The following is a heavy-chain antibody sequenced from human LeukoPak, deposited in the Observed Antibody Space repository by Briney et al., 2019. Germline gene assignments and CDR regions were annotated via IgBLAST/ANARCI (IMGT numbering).Heavy chain of an antibody. D-gene: IGHD2-15*01. CDR1: GFTLSRYA. CDR3: VKFRGAADNYYYYMHV. Sequence: GGSLRLSRAASGFTLSRYAMTGVRPAPGGGLEWVSFIIDSCAHKFSADYVKGRFSISRDKSKNTVDLQMNRLRVEHTAVYYGVKFRGAADNYYYYMHVWGNGTTVTVSS. V-gene: IGHV3-23*01. J-gene: IGHJ6*03. CDR2: IIDSCAHK.